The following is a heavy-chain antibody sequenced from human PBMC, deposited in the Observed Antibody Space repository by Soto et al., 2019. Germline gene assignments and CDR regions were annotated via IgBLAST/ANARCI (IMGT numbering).Heavy chain of an antibody. CDR2: INPNSGGT. CDR3: ARDCGYDYYYCYGMDV. J-gene: IGHJ6*02. CDR1: GYTFTGYY. Sequence: ASVKVSCKASGYTFTGYYMHWVRQAPGQGLEWMGWINPNSGGTNYAQKFQGRVTMTRDTTISKAYMELSRLRSDDTAVYYCARDCGYDYYYCYGMDVWGQGTTVTVSS. D-gene: IGHD5-12*01. V-gene: IGHV1-2*02.